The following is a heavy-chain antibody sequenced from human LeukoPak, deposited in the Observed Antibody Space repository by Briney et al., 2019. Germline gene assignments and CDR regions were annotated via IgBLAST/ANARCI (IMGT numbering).Heavy chain of an antibody. CDR3: ARELHGYNQKHMLFETSIDETSKYFYMDV. CDR2: ISAFNGNK. D-gene: IGHD1-14*01. CDR1: GYTFTNYG. Sequence: GASVTVSCTAFGYTFTNYGFSWVRQAPGQGLEWMGWISAFNGNKNFAQKLQGRVTMTTDRFTNTAYMDLRGLTSDDTAVYYCARELHGYNQKHMLFETSIDETSKYFYMDVWGKGTTVTVSS. J-gene: IGHJ6*03. V-gene: IGHV1-18*01.